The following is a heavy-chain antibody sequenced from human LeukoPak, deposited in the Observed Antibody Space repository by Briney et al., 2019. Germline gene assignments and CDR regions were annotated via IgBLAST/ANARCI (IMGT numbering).Heavy chain of an antibody. Sequence: GESLKISCKGSGYSFTSYWIGWVRQMPGKGLEWMGIIYPGDSDTRYSPSFQGQVTISADKSISTAYLQWSSLKASDTAMYYCASEPSYYYDSSGYYYASYWGQGTLVTVSS. D-gene: IGHD3-22*01. CDR2: IYPGDSDT. V-gene: IGHV5-51*01. J-gene: IGHJ4*02. CDR1: GYSFTSYW. CDR3: ASEPSYYYDSSGYYYASY.